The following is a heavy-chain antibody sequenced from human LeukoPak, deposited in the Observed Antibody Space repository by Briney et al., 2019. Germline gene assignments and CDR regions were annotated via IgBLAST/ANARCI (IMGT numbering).Heavy chain of an antibody. D-gene: IGHD3-10*01. V-gene: IGHV1-2*02. Sequence: ASVKVSCKSSGYTFTCYYMHWVRQAPGQGLEWMGWINPNSGGTNYAQKVQGRVTMTRDTSISTAYMELSRLRSGDTAVYYCARITMVRGVILDYWGQGTLVTVSS. CDR2: INPNSGGT. CDR1: GYTFTCYY. J-gene: IGHJ4*02. CDR3: ARITMVRGVILDY.